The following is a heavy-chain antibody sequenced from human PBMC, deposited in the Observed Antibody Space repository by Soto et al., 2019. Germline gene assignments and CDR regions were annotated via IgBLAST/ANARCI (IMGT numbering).Heavy chain of an antibody. V-gene: IGHV4-30-4*08. CDR1: GGSISSGDYY. CDR3: ARDRRWLSRGPNNWCDH. Sequence: SETLSLTCTVSGGSISSGDYYWTWIRQPPGKGLEWLGYIYYDGTTYYNPSLKSRLTMSIDTSKNQFSLKLNSLTAADTAVYYCARDRRWLSRGPNNWCDHWGQGTLVTVSS. D-gene: IGHD2-21*01. CDR2: IYYDGTT. J-gene: IGHJ5*02.